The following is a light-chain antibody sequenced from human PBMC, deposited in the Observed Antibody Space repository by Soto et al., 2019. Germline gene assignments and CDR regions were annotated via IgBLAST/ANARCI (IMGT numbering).Light chain of an antibody. CDR1: QGISSY. CDR2: AAS. CDR3: QQYYSCPRT. Sequence: AIRMTRSRSSLSESTVARFTMTCRASQGISSYVAWYQQKPGKAPKLLIYAASTLQSGVPSRVSGSGAGTDFTLTISCLQSEDFATYYCQQYYSCPRTFGPGTKVDIK. J-gene: IGKJ1*01. V-gene: IGKV1-8*01.